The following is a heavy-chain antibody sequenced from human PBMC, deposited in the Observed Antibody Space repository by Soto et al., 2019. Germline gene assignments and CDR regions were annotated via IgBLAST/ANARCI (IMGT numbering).Heavy chain of an antibody. CDR1: GFTFSNYA. D-gene: IGHD4-4*01. J-gene: IGHJ6*02. Sequence: QVQLVESGGGVVQPGRSLRLSCAASGFTFSNYAMHWVRQAPGKGLEWVAVISSDGSNKYYADSVKGRVTISRDNSTNTLYLQMNRLRAEDTAVYYCARQLVPTAVYYYYGMDVWGQGTAVTVSS. V-gene: IGHV3-30-3*01. CDR2: ISSDGSNK. CDR3: ARQLVPTAVYYYYGMDV.